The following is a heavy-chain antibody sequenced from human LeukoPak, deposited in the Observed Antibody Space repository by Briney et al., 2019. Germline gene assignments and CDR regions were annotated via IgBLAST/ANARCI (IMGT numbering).Heavy chain of an antibody. V-gene: IGHV3-30-3*01. J-gene: IGHJ4*02. CDR2: ISYDGSNK. Sequence: TGGSLRLSCAASGFTFSSYAMHWVRQAPGKGLEWVAVISYDGSNKYYADSVKGRFTISRDNSKNTLYLQMNSLRAEDTAVYYCASTDWGARTAQFDYWGQGTLVTVSS. CDR1: GFTFSSYA. D-gene: IGHD7-27*01. CDR3: ASTDWGARTAQFDY.